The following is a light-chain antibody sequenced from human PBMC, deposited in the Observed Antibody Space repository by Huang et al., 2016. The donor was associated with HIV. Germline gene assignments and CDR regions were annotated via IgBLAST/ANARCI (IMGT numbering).Light chain of an antibody. V-gene: IGKV3-15*01. Sequence: EIVMTQSPATLSVSPGARATLSCRASQSVSTNLAWYQQKAGQAPPLLMYGTSTRATVVPARFSGSGSGTEFTLTISSLQSEEFAVYYCQQYNNWPPLTFGGGTRVEIK. CDR2: GTS. CDR1: QSVSTN. J-gene: IGKJ4*01. CDR3: QQYNNWPPLT.